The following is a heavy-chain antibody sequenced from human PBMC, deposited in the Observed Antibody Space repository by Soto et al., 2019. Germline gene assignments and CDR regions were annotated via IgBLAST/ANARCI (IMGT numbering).Heavy chain of an antibody. CDR2: VNPSVNST. J-gene: IGHJ5*02. CDR1: GYPFTAYY. V-gene: IGHV1-46*01. Sequence: GASVKVSCKASGYPFTAYYIHWIRQAPGQGLQWMGRVNPSVNSTTYAEKFQGRVTVTWDTSTSTVFLEMISLRSEDSALYYCARGPPRGAYTTHFDHWGQGSLVTVSS. D-gene: IGHD1-1*01. CDR3: ARGPPRGAYTTHFDH.